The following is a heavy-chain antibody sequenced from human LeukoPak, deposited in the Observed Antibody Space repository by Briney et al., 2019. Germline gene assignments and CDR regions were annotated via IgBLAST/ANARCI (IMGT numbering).Heavy chain of an antibody. D-gene: IGHD2-15*01. Sequence: SETLSLTCAVYGGSFSGYYWSWIRQPPGKGLEWIGEINHSGSTNYNPSLKSRVTISVDTSKNQFSLKLSSVIAADTAVYYCARGRRVAALPYYYYYMDVWGKGTTVTVSS. CDR2: INHSGST. V-gene: IGHV4-34*01. CDR1: GGSFSGYY. CDR3: ARGRRVAALPYYYYYMDV. J-gene: IGHJ6*03.